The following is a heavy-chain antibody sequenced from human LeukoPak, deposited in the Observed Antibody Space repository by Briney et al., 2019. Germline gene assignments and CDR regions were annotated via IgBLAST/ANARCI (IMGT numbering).Heavy chain of an antibody. D-gene: IGHD1-7*01. CDR3: AADSGITGTTTRFDY. CDR2: IVVGSGNT. Sequence: GASVKVSCKASGFTFTSSAMHWVRQARGQRLDGIGWIVVGSGNTNYPQKFQERVTITRDMSTSTAYMELSSLRSEDTAVYYCAADSGITGTTTRFDYWGQGTLVTVSS. CDR1: GFTFTSSA. V-gene: IGHV1-58*02. J-gene: IGHJ4*02.